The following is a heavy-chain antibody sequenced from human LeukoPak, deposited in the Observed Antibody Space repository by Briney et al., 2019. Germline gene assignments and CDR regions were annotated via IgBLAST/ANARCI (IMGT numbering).Heavy chain of an antibody. CDR1: GFTFSSYT. CDR3: ARDLHYYVAMDV. V-gene: IGHV3-30-3*01. CDR2: ISYDGSNK. D-gene: IGHD3-10*02. J-gene: IGHJ6*02. Sequence: PGGSLRLSCAASGFTFSSYTMHWVRQAPGKALEWVAVISYDGSNKYYADSVKGRFTISRDNSKNTLYLQMNSLRAEDTALYYCARDLHYYVAMDVWGQGTTVTVSS.